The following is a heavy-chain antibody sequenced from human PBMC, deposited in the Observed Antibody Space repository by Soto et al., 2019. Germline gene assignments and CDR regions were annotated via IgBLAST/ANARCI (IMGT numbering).Heavy chain of an antibody. CDR1: GGTFNTFA. D-gene: IGHD3-22*01. CDR3: ARFSPPRGYYAY. Sequence: QVQPVQSGAEVKKPGSSVKVSCLASGGTFNTFAISWVRQAPGQGLEYMGGIIPMFGTAHYAQKFQGRVTITADESTRTVYRELSSLRSEDTAVYYCARFSPPRGYYAYWGQGTLVTVSS. V-gene: IGHV1-69*01. CDR2: IIPMFGTA. J-gene: IGHJ4*02.